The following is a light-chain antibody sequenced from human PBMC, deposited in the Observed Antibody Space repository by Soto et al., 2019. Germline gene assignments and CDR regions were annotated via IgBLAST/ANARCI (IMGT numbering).Light chain of an antibody. CDR1: SSDFGSYNR. CDR3: SLYTTDSTYD. CDR2: EVS. J-gene: IGLJ1*01. Sequence: QSALTQPPSVSGSPGKSVTISCTGTSSDFGSYNRVSWYQRPPGTGPKLMIYEVSNRPSGVPDRFSGSKSGKTASLTISGLQAEDEAEYYCSLYTTDSTYDFGTGTQVTVL. V-gene: IGLV2-18*01.